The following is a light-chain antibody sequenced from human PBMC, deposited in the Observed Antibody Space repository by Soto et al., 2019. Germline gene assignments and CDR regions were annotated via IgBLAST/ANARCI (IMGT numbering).Light chain of an antibody. CDR2: DVT. CDR1: SSDVGGYNF. V-gene: IGLV2-8*01. CDR3: TSYAGSNIPVL. Sequence: QSALTQPPSASGSPGQSVTISCTGTSSDVGGYNFVSWYQQHPGKAPKLMIYDVTDRPSGVPDRFSGSKSGNTASLTVSGLKGEDEADYYCTSYAGSNIPVLFGGGTKLNVL. J-gene: IGLJ2*01.